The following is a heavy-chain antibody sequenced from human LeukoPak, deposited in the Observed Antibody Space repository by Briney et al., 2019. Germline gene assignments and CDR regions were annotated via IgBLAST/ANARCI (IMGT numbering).Heavy chain of an antibody. Sequence: ASVKVSCKASGYTFTSYAMHWVRQAPGQRLEWIGWINTGNDNTKYSQEFQARVTITRDASASTVNMELSSLRSEDMAVYYCARDNGYYDSSGYYWYYFDYWGQGTLVTVSS. J-gene: IGHJ4*02. D-gene: IGHD3-22*01. CDR3: ARDNGYYDSSGYYWYYFDY. CDR1: GYTFTSYA. CDR2: INTGNDNT. V-gene: IGHV1-3*03.